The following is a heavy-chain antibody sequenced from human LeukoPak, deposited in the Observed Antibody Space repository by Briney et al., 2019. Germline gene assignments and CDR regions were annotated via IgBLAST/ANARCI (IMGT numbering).Heavy chain of an antibody. CDR2: INPSGGST. V-gene: IGHV1-46*01. D-gene: IGHD5/OR15-5a*01. CDR3: ARSTELADAFDI. J-gene: IGHJ3*02. Sequence: GATVKISCKASGYTFTDYYMHWVQQAPGQGLEWMGIINPSGGSTSYAQKFQGRVTMTRDTSTSTVYMELSSLRSEDTAVYYCARSTELADAFDIWGQGTMVTVSS. CDR1: GYTFTDYY.